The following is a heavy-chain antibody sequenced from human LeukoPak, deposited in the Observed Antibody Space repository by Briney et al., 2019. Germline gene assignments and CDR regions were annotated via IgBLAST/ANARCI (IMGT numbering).Heavy chain of an antibody. CDR1: GFTFGSYA. Sequence: GGSLRLSCAASGFTFGSYAMSWVRQAPGKGLEWVSAISGSGGSTYYADSVKGRFTISRDNSKNTLYLQMNSLRAEDTAVYYCAKDRVYSSGWYYFDYWGQGTLVTVSS. CDR3: AKDRVYSSGWYYFDY. V-gene: IGHV3-23*01. D-gene: IGHD6-19*01. CDR2: ISGSGGST. J-gene: IGHJ4*02.